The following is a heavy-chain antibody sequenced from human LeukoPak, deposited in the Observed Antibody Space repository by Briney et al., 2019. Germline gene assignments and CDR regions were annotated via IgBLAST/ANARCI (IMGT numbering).Heavy chain of an antibody. D-gene: IGHD3-10*01. Sequence: PSETLSLTCTVSGGSISSYYWSWIRQPPGKGLEWIGYIYYSGSTNYNPSLKSRVTISVDTSKNQFSLKLSSVTAADTAVYYCARDGSITMVRGANVDAFDIWGQGTMVTVSS. V-gene: IGHV4-59*01. J-gene: IGHJ3*02. CDR1: GGSISSYY. CDR2: IYYSGST. CDR3: ARDGSITMVRGANVDAFDI.